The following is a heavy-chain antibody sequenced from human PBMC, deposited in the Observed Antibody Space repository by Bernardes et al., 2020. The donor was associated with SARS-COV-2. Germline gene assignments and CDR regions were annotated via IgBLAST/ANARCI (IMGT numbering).Heavy chain of an antibody. Sequence: GSLRLSCAASGFTFSSYAMHWVRQAPGKGLEWVAVISYDGSNKYYADSVKGRFTISRDNSKNTLYLQMNSLRAEDTAVYYCARVSQYYDSSGYAPYYYGMDVWGQGTTVTVSS. V-gene: IGHV3-30-3*01. CDR1: GFTFSSYA. D-gene: IGHD3-22*01. CDR3: ARVSQYYDSSGYAPYYYGMDV. CDR2: ISYDGSNK. J-gene: IGHJ6*02.